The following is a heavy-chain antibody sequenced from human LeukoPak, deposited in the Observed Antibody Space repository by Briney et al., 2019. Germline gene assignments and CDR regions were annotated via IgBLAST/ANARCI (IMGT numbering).Heavy chain of an antibody. V-gene: IGHV3-13*04. CDR2: TGTSGDT. Sequence: GSLRLSCAASGFTFSTYDMHWVRQATGKGLEWVSSTGTSGDTYYLGSVKGRFTISRENAKSSLYLQMNSLRAGDTAVYYCARGLPGGLDPWGQGTLVTVSS. CDR1: GFTFSTYD. J-gene: IGHJ5*02. CDR3: ARGLPGGLDP. D-gene: IGHD4-11*01.